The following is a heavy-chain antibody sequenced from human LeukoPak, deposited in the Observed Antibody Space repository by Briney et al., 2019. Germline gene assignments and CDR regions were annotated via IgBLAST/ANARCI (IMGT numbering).Heavy chain of an antibody. CDR3: ARGPYSSGWYTTHYDY. V-gene: IGHV1-69*13. Sequence: GASVKVSCKASGYTFTSYGISWVRQAPGQGLEWMGGIIPIFGTANYAQKFQGRVTITADESTSTAYMELSSLRSEDTAVYYCARGPYSSGWYTTHYDYWGQGTLVTVSS. D-gene: IGHD6-19*01. CDR2: IIPIFGTA. CDR1: GYTFTSYG. J-gene: IGHJ4*02.